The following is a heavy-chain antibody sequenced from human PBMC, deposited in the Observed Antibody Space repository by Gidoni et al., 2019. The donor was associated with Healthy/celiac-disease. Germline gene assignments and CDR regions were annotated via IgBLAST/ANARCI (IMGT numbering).Heavy chain of an antibody. CDR2: IVVGSGNT. CDR3: AADRADYVWGSYRPNWFDP. J-gene: IGHJ5*02. D-gene: IGHD3-16*02. Sequence: QMQLVQSGPEVKKPGTSVKVSCKASGFTFTSSAVQWVRQARGQRLEWIGWIVVGSGNTNYAQKFQERVTITRDMSTSTAYMELSSLRSEDTAVYYCAADRADYVWGSYRPNWFDPWGQGTLVTVSS. CDR1: GFTFTSSA. V-gene: IGHV1-58*01.